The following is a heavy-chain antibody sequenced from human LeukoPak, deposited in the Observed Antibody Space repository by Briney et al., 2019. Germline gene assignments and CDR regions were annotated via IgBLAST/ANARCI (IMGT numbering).Heavy chain of an antibody. V-gene: IGHV1-46*01. CDR1: GYTFTSYY. D-gene: IGHD3-10*01. CDR3: ARDLWVRAPRGYYYMDV. Sequence: ASVKVSCKASGYTFTSYYMHWVRQAPGQGLEWMGLINPSGGSTSYAQKFQGRVTMTRDTSTSTVYMELSSLRSEDTAVYYCARDLWVRAPRGYYYMDVWGKGTTVTISS. CDR2: INPSGGST. J-gene: IGHJ6*03.